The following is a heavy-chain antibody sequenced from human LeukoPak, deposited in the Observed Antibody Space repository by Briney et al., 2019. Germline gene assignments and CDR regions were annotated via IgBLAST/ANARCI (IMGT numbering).Heavy chain of an antibody. Sequence: GESLKISCKSSEYSFTTYWIGWVRQMPGKGLEYMGITNPAKSDTRYSPSFQGQISISVDKSTNTAYLQWGSLRASDTAIYYCARHNSGSSSSPYDYWGQGTLVTVSS. V-gene: IGHV5-51*01. CDR3: ARHNSGSSSSPYDY. CDR1: EYSFTTYW. CDR2: TNPAKSDT. J-gene: IGHJ4*02. D-gene: IGHD6-13*01.